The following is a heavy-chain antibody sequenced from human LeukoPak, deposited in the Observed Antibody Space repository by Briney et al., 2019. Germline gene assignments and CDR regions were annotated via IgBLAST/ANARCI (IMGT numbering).Heavy chain of an antibody. D-gene: IGHD6-13*01. Sequence: PSETLSLTCAVYGGSFSGYYWSWIRQPPGKGLEWIGEINHSGSTNYNPSLKSRVTIPVDTSKNQFSLKLSSVTAADTAVYYCARGLAAGGMDVWGQGTTVTVSS. CDR2: INHSGST. J-gene: IGHJ6*02. V-gene: IGHV4-34*01. CDR1: GGSFSGYY. CDR3: ARGLAAGGMDV.